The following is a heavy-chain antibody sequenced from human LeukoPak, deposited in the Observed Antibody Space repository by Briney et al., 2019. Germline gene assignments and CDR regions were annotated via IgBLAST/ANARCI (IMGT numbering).Heavy chain of an antibody. D-gene: IGHD3-16*01. J-gene: IGHJ4*02. Sequence: PSETLSLTCTVSGGSISTDYWNWIRQPPGKGLEWIGSMYYSGSTNYNPSLKSRVTISVDTPKNQFSLKLSSVTAADTAVYYCARGGYVWGTPFEYWGQGTLVTVSS. CDR1: GGSISTDY. CDR2: MYYSGST. CDR3: ARGGYVWGTPFEY. V-gene: IGHV4-59*01.